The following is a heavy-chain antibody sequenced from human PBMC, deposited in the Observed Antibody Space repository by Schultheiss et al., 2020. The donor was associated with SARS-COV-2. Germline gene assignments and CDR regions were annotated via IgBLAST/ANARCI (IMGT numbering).Heavy chain of an antibody. J-gene: IGHJ4*02. D-gene: IGHD5-12*01. CDR2: IYTSGST. CDR3: ARDSGYSGYDYSSFDY. V-gene: IGHV4-61*02. Sequence: SQTLSLTCTVSGGSISSGSYYWSWIRQPAGKGLEWIGRIYTSGSTYYNPSLKSRVTISVDTSKNQFSLKLSSVTAADTAVYYCARDSGYSGYDYSSFDYWGQGTLVTVSS. CDR1: GGSISSGSYY.